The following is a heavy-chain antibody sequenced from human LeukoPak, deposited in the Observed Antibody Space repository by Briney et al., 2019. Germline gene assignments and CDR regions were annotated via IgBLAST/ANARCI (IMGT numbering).Heavy chain of an antibody. J-gene: IGHJ4*02. D-gene: IGHD1-26*01. CDR1: GFTFSIYD. Sequence: GGSLRLSCAASGFTFSIYDMCWVHQAPGKGLEWVSGISGRDGTTYYADSVKGRFTISRDNSKNALYLQMNSLRAEDSAVYYCAKTTSSAYNGTYLPDYWGQGTLVTVSS. V-gene: IGHV3-23*01. CDR2: ISGRDGTT. CDR3: AKTTSSAYNGTYLPDY.